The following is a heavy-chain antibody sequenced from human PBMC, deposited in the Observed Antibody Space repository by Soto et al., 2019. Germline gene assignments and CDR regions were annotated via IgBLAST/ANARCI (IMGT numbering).Heavy chain of an antibody. CDR3: ASRSPAFDY. Sequence: QVQLVQSGPEVKKPGASVKVSCKTSGYTFTSYGITWVRQAPGQGLEWMGWITTDKGKTTYAQKFQGRVTMTTDTSMSTAYMELRSLRSDDTAVYYCASRSPAFDYWGQATLVTVSS. CDR1: GYTFTSYG. J-gene: IGHJ4*02. CDR2: ITTDKGKT. V-gene: IGHV1-18*01.